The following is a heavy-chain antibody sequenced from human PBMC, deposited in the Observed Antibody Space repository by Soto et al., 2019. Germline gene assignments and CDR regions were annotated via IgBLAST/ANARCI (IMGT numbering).Heavy chain of an antibody. J-gene: IGHJ6*02. CDR3: ARKGGGGAGMDV. V-gene: IGHV2-5*02. Sequence: QITLKESGPTLVKPTQPLTLTCTFSGVSVSTSGVGVAWIRQPPGKALDWLALIYWDDDKRYTPFLQSRVTITKDTHKNQVVLTMTHMDPVDTATYYCARKGGGGAGMDVWGQGTTVTVSS. CDR2: IYWDDDK. D-gene: IGHD2-21*01. CDR1: GVSVSTSGVG.